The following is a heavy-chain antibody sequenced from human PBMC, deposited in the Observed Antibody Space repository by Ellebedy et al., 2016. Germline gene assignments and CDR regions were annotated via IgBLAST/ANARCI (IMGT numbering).Heavy chain of an antibody. Sequence: ASVKVSXKVSGYTLTELSMHWVRQAPGKGLEWMGGFDPEDGETIYAQKFQGRVTMTEDTSTDTAYMELSRLRSDDTAVYYCARTHSSSWYDIFDYWGQGTLVTVSS. V-gene: IGHV1-24*01. J-gene: IGHJ4*02. CDR2: FDPEDGET. CDR1: GYTLTELS. CDR3: ARTHSSSWYDIFDY. D-gene: IGHD6-13*01.